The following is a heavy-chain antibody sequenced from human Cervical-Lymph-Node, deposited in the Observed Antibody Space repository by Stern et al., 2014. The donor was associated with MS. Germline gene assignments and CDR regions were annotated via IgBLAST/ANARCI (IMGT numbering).Heavy chain of an antibody. D-gene: IGHD1-1*01. Sequence: QVQLVQSGAEVKKPGASVKVSCKASGYTFISHDINWVRQAPGQGLEWMGWMNPKSGNTGYAQKFQGRVTMTRNTSISTAYMELRSLRSEDTAVYYCARLKARTLRDWYFDLWGRGTLVAVPS. CDR2: MNPKSGNT. CDR3: ARLKARTLRDWYFDL. V-gene: IGHV1-8*01. J-gene: IGHJ2*01. CDR1: GYTFISHD.